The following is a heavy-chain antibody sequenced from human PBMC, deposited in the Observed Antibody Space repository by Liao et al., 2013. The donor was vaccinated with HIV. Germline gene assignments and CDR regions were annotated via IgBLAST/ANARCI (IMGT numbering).Heavy chain of an antibody. D-gene: IGHD3-10*01. CDR2: INHSGST. Sequence: QVQLQESGPGLVKPSQTLSLTCTVSGGSISSGSYSWSWIRQPPGKGLEWIGEINHSGSTNYNPSLKSRVTISVDTSKNQFSLKLSSVTAADTAVYYCARVRWFGXKRYYYYYMDVWGKGTTVTVSS. J-gene: IGHJ6*03. CDR1: GGSISSGSYS. V-gene: IGHV4-61*01. CDR3: ARVRWFGXKRYYYYYMDV.